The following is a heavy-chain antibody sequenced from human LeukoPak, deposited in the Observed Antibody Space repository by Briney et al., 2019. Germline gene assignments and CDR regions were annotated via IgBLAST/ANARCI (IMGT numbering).Heavy chain of an antibody. CDR1: GFTFSSYW. J-gene: IGHJ3*02. D-gene: IGHD3-22*01. Sequence: GGSLRLSCAASGFTFSSYWMHWVRQAPGKGLVWVSRINTDGSTTTYADSVKGRFTISRDNAKNTLYLQMNSLRAEDTAVYYCARTGYDNSGPIWGQGTMVTVSS. CDR2: INTDGSTT. CDR3: ARTGYDNSGPI. V-gene: IGHV3-74*01.